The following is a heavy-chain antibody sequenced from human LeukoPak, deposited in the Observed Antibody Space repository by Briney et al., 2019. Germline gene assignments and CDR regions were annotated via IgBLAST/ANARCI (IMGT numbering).Heavy chain of an antibody. V-gene: IGHV3-23*01. CDR3: AKDPLDWGTIFFDY. D-gene: IGHD3-16*01. J-gene: IGHJ4*02. Sequence: PGGALRLSCAASGFTFRSNAMNWVRQAPGEGVEWVSSISGTGGYTNYAGPVKGRFTISRDNSNNTLYLQMNSLRAEDTAVYYCAKDPLDWGTIFFDYWGQGTLVTVSS. CDR1: GFTFRSNA. CDR2: ISGTGGYT.